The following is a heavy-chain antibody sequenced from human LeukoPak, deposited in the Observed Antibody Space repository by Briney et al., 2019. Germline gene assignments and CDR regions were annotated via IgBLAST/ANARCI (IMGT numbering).Heavy chain of an antibody. Sequence: PGGSLRLSCTASGFTFGDYAMSWFRQAPGKGLEWVGFIRSKAYGGTTEYAASVKGRFTISRDDSKSIAYLQMNSLRAEDTAVYYCAKGSPHSSYLYYFDYWGQGTLVTVSS. V-gene: IGHV3-49*03. J-gene: IGHJ4*02. CDR3: AKGSPHSSYLYYFDY. CDR2: IRSKAYGGTT. CDR1: GFTFGDYA. D-gene: IGHD1-26*01.